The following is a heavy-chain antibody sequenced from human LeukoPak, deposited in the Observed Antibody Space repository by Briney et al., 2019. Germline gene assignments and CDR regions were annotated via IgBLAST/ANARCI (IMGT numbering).Heavy chain of an antibody. CDR2: ISYSRSS. D-gene: IGHD4-23*01. V-gene: IGHV4-39*01. CDR1: SGSISTSNYY. J-gene: IGHJ6*03. CDR3: AKTTVDDYYYYMDV. Sequence: KTSETLSLTCNASSGSISTSNYYWCWNHQPPRKALQWMGNISYSRSSYYSPSLKSRGTISVDTSKNQFSLKLSSVTAADTAVYYCAKTTVDDYYYYMDVWGKGTTVTISS.